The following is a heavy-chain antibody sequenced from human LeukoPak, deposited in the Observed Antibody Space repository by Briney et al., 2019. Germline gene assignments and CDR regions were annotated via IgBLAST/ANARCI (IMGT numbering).Heavy chain of an antibody. CDR2: IYHSGST. D-gene: IGHD3-10*01. CDR3: ARSLSYISGTYYNFDY. V-gene: IGHV4-38-2*01. CDR1: DLSISSGYY. J-gene: IGHJ4*02. Sequence: SETLSLTCAVSDLSISSGYYWGWIRQPPGKGPEWFGSIYHSGSTYYNPSLRSRVTISVDTSKNQFSLKLSSVTAADTAVYYCARSLSYISGTYYNFDYWGQGTLVTVSS.